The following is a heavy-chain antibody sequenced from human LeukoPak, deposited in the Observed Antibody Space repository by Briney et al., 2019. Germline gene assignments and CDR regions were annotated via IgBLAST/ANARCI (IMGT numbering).Heavy chain of an antibody. CDR3: AKVRANRFASFDY. D-gene: IGHD1/OR15-1a*01. CDR1: GFTFSSYG. CDR2: ISGSGGTT. V-gene: IGHV3-23*01. J-gene: IGHJ4*02. Sequence: GGSLRLSCAASGFTFSSYGMSWVRQAPGRGLEWVSGISGSGGTTYYADSVKGRFTISRDNSKITLYLQMNSLRAEDTAVYYCAKVRANRFASFDYWGQGTLVTVSS.